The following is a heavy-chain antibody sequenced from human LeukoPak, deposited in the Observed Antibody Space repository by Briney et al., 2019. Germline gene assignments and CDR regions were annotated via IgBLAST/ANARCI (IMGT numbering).Heavy chain of an antibody. D-gene: IGHD6-19*01. CDR2: IYSDGST. J-gene: IGHJ6*02. Sequence: GALRLSCAVSGFTVSSNYMSWVRLAPGKGLEWVSVIYSDGSTYYADSVKGRFTISRDNSKNTLYLQMNSLRAEDTAVYYCALPLSSYSSGWSSYYYYGMDVWGQGTTVTVSS. CDR3: ALPLSSYSSGWSSYYYYGMDV. V-gene: IGHV3-53*01. CDR1: GFTVSSNY.